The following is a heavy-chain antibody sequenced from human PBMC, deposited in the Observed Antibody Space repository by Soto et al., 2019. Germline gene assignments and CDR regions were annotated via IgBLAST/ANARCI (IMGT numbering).Heavy chain of an antibody. V-gene: IGHV1-69*13. Sequence: SVKVSCKASGGTFSSYAISWVRQAPGQGLEWMGGIIPIFGTANYAQKFQGRVTFTADESTSTAYMELSSLRSEDTAVYYCASRPYSSGKYYYYYYGMDVWGQGTTVTVSS. J-gene: IGHJ6*02. CDR2: IIPIFGTA. D-gene: IGHD6-25*01. CDR3: ASRPYSSGKYYYYYYGMDV. CDR1: GGTFSSYA.